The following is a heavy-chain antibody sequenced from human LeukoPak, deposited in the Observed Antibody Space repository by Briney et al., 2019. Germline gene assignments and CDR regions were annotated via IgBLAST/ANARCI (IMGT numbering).Heavy chain of an antibody. Sequence: GGSLRLSCAASGFTFSSYAMSWVRQAPGKGLEWVPAISGSGGSTYYADSVKGRFTISRDNSKNTLYLQMNSLRAEDTAVYYCARGSAEVRGVQYYYYGMDVWGQGTTVTVSS. D-gene: IGHD3-10*01. V-gene: IGHV3-23*01. CDR3: ARGSAEVRGVQYYYYGMDV. CDR2: ISGSGGST. J-gene: IGHJ6*02. CDR1: GFTFSSYA.